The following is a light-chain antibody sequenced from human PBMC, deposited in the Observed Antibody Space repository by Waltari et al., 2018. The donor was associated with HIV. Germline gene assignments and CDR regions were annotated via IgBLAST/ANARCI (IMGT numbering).Light chain of an antibody. CDR3: QTWGTGIQEV. CDR2: LKSDGSH. CDR1: SGLRNYA. V-gene: IGLV4-69*01. Sequence: QLVLTHSPSASASLGASLTPTCPLSSGLRNYAIAWHQQRPGKGPRYLMKLKSDGSHIKGDGTPDRFSGSSSGAERYLTISSLQSEDEADYYCQTWGTGIQEVFGGGTKLTVL. J-gene: IGLJ3*02.